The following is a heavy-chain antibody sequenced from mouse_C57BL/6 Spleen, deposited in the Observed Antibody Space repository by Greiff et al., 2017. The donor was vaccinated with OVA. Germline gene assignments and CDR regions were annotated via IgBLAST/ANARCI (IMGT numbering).Heavy chain of an antibody. V-gene: IGHV3-1*01. CDR2: ISYSGST. CDR3: ARDGYYGYFDV. J-gene: IGHJ1*03. CDR1: GYSITSGYD. Sequence: EVQLQESGPGMVKPSQSLSLTCTVTGYSITSGYDWHWIRHFPGNKLEWMGYISYSGSTNYNPSLKSRISITHDTSKNHFFLKLNSVTTEDTATYYCARDGYYGYFDVWGTGTTVTVSS. D-gene: IGHD2-2*01.